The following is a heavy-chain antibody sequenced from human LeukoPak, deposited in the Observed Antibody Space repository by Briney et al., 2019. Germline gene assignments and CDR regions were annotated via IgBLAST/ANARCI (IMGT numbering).Heavy chain of an antibody. D-gene: IGHD3-3*01. CDR3: ARDAIFGVVIPLYGMDV. Sequence: PGGSLRLSCAASGFTFYIYAMSWVRQAPGKGLEWISGISKSGDNTQYADSVKGRFTISRDNSKNTLYLQMNSLRAEDTAVYYCARDAIFGVVIPLYGMDVWGQGTTVTVSS. V-gene: IGHV3-23*01. CDR2: ISKSGDNT. J-gene: IGHJ6*02. CDR1: GFTFYIYA.